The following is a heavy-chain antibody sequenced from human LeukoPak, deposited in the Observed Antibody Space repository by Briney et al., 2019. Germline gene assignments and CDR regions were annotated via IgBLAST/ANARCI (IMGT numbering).Heavy chain of an antibody. CDR1: GGSFSGYY. CDR3: ARAARYGSGSYNFDY. V-gene: IGHV4-34*01. CDR2: INHSGST. J-gene: IGHJ4*02. Sequence: SETLSLTCAVYGGSFSGYYWSWIRQPPGKGLEWIGEINHSGSTNYNPSLKSRVTISVDTSKNQFSLKLSSATAADTAVYYCARAARYGSGSYNFDYWGQGTLVTVSS. D-gene: IGHD3-10*01.